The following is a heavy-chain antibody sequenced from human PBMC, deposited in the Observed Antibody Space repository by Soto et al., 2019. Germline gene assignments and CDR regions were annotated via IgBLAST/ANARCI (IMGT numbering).Heavy chain of an antibody. Sequence: GGSLRLSCAASGFTFSNYGMHWVRQAPGKGLEWVAVISYDGSNKYYADSVKGRFTISRDNSKNTLFLQMNSLRAEDTAVYYCAKEKITASLDYWGQGTLVTVSS. CDR1: GFTFSNYG. V-gene: IGHV3-30*18. J-gene: IGHJ4*02. CDR2: ISYDGSNK. D-gene: IGHD1-20*01. CDR3: AKEKITASLDY.